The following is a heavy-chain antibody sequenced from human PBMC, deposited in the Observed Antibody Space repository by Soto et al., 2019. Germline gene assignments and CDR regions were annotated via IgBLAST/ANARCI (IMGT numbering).Heavy chain of an antibody. Sequence: EVQLVESGGGLVQSWGSLGLSCVASGFSFRSYWMHWVRQDPGKGLVWVARISSDGTTTTYADSANGRFTVSRDNAANPLYLQMSSLRAEDTGVYYCAREYYGVLTGYYNDYWGQGALVTVSS. D-gene: IGHD3-9*01. V-gene: IGHV3-74*01. CDR3: AREYYGVLTGYYNDY. CDR2: ISSDGTTT. CDR1: GFSFRSYW. J-gene: IGHJ4*02.